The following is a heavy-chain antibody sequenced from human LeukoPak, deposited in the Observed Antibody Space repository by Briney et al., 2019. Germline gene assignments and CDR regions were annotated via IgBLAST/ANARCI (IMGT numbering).Heavy chain of an antibody. CDR2: VNPNTGGT. V-gene: IGHV1-2*02. Sequence: ASVKVSCKASGDIFTGNFMHWVRQAPGQGLEWMGWVNPNTGGTNYAQKFQGRVTMTSDTSISTGYMELSRLASEDAAVYYCGRVLPSDYWGQGTLVTVSS. CDR1: GDIFTGNF. J-gene: IGHJ4*02. CDR3: GRVLPSDY.